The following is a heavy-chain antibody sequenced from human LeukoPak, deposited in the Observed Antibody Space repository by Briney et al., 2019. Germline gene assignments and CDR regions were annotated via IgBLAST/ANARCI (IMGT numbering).Heavy chain of an antibody. J-gene: IGHJ4*02. V-gene: IGHV1-3*01. CDR2: INAGNGNT. CDR3: ARAVGLWFGELIDY. Sequence: ASVKVSWKASGYTFTSYAMHWVRQAPGQRLEWMGWINAGNGNTKYSQKFQGRVTITRDTSASTAYMELSSLRSEDTAVYYCARAVGLWFGELIDYWGQGTLVTVSS. CDR1: GYTFTSYA. D-gene: IGHD3-10*01.